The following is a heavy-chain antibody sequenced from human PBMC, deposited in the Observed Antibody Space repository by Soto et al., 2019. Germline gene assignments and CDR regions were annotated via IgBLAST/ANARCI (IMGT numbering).Heavy chain of an antibody. CDR1: GLTLSSYS. J-gene: IGHJ5*02. V-gene: IGHV3-21*01. D-gene: IGHD3-22*01. CDR2: ISSSSSYI. CDR3: ARNYYYDSSGYAYNWFDP. Sequence: GSLRLSCAASGLTLSSYSMNWVRQAPRKGLEWVSSISSSSSYIYYADSVKGRFTISRDNAKNSLYLQMNSLRAEDTAVYYCARNYYYDSSGYAYNWFDPWGQGTLVTVS.